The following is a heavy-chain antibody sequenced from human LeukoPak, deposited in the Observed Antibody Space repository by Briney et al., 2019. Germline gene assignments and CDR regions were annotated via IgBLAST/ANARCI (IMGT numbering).Heavy chain of an antibody. CDR2: IWYDGSNK. J-gene: IGHJ4*02. CDR3: ARDSRDSSGYYLFDY. V-gene: IGHV3-33*01. CDR1: GFTFSSYS. D-gene: IGHD3-22*01. Sequence: GGSLRLSCAASGFTFSSYSMHWVRQPPGKGLEWVAVIWYDGSNKYYADSVKGRFTISRDNSKNTLYLQMNSLRAEDTAVYYCARDSRDSSGYYLFDYWGQGTLVTVSA.